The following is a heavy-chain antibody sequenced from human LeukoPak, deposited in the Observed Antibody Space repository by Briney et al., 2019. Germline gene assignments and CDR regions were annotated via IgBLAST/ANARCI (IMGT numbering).Heavy chain of an antibody. V-gene: IGHV3-49*04. D-gene: IGHD3-10*01. J-gene: IGHJ4*02. CDR3: TRAHSYYYGSGSYYPNDY. CDR2: IRSKAYGGTT. CDR1: GFTFGDYA. Sequence: GGSQRLSCTASGFTFGDYAMSWVRQAPGKGLEWVGFIRSKAYGGTTEYAASVKGRFTISRDDSKSIAYLQMNSLKTEDTAVYYCTRAHSYYYGSGSYYPNDYWGQGTLVTVSS.